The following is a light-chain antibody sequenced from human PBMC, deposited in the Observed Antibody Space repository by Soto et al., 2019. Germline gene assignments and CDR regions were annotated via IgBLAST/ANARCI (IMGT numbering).Light chain of an antibody. J-gene: IGKJ4*01. CDR3: QYLNSFPLT. CDR2: IAS. CDR1: LPISNY. Sequence: DIQMTPSPSSLAASVGARVTITCRASLPISNYLAWYQQKPGKAPKLLIYIASTLQGGVPSRFSGSGSGTDFSLTISSLQPEDVATYYCQYLNSFPLTFGGGTKVDI. V-gene: IGKV1-9*01.